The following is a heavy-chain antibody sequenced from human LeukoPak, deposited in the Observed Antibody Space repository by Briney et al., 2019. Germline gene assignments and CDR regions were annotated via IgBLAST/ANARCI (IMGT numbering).Heavy chain of an antibody. CDR2: IYHSGST. CDR3: ATRGSGGYYLGIY. J-gene: IGHJ4*02. V-gene: IGHV4-30-2*01. Sequence: PSETLSLTCTVSGGSISSGGYYWSWIRQPPGKGLEWIGYIYHSGSTYYNPSLKSRVTISVDRSKNQFSLKLSSVTAADTAVYYCATRGSGGYYLGIYWGQGTLVTVSS. D-gene: IGHD3-22*01. CDR1: GGSISSGGYY.